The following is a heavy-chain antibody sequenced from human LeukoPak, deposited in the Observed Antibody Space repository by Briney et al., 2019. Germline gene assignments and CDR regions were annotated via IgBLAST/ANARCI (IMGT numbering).Heavy chain of an antibody. CDR1: GFTFSDYA. CDR3: ARSVPDYTRFDY. V-gene: IGHV3-23*05. CDR2: FKTKYNQV. Sequence: PGGSLRLSCVASGFTFSDYAMNWVRQAPGKGLEWVSTFKTKYNQVYYAESVRGRFTISTDNSKKTVYLQMNSLGAEDTALYYCARSVPDYTRFDYWGQGALVTVSS. D-gene: IGHD4-11*01. J-gene: IGHJ4*02.